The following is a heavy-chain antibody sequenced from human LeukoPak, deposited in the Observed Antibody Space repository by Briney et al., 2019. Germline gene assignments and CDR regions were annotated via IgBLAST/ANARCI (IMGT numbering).Heavy chain of an antibody. V-gene: IGHV3-33*01. CDR1: GFTFSSYG. D-gene: IGHD6-19*01. Sequence: GGALRLSRVASGFTFSSYGMHWVRQAPGKGLEWVGVIWYDGSNQDYADSVKGRFTIFRDNTKNTLYLQMNSLRAEDTAVYYCARGRGIAVAGTDYWGQGTLVTVSS. J-gene: IGHJ4*02. CDR3: ARGRGIAVAGTDY. CDR2: IWYDGSNQ.